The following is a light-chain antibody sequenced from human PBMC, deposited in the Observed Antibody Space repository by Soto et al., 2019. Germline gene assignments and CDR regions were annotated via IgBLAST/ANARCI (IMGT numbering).Light chain of an antibody. CDR1: QLINGY. CDR3: QPTYSPLRP. Sequence: DIQLTQSPSSLSASLGDRVTISCRASQLINGYLNWYQQKPGKAPRLLIYTASNLQSGVPSRFSGTRSGTDFTLIISDLQAEDFATYYCQPTYSPLRPFGQGTRVEIK. V-gene: IGKV1-39*01. CDR2: TAS. J-gene: IGKJ1*01.